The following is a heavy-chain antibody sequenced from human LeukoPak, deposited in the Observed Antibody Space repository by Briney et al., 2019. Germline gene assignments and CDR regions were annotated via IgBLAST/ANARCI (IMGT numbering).Heavy chain of an antibody. V-gene: IGHV3-23*01. J-gene: IGHJ6*01. CDR2: ISGSGGST. D-gene: IGHD1-26*01. CDR1: GFTFSSYA. Sequence: GGSLRLSCAASGFTFSSYAMSWVRQAPGKGLEWVLAISGSGGSTYYADSVKGRFTISRDNSKNTLYLEMNSLRAEDTAIYYCAKMKGHPLPKYYMDVWGQGTTVTVSS. CDR3: AKMKGHPLPKYYMDV.